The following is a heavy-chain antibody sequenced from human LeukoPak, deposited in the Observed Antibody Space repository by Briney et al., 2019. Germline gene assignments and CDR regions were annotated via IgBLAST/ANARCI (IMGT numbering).Heavy chain of an antibody. CDR1: GYTFTGSY. CDR3: ASIRDSSGYSNVNAFDI. D-gene: IGHD3-22*01. J-gene: IGHJ3*02. V-gene: IGHV1-2*02. Sequence: ASVKVSCKASGYTFTGSYMHWVRQAPGQGLEWMGWINPNSGGTNYAQKFQGRVTMTRDTSISTAYMELSRLRSDDTAVYYCASIRDSSGYSNVNAFDIWGQGTMVTVSS. CDR2: INPNSGGT.